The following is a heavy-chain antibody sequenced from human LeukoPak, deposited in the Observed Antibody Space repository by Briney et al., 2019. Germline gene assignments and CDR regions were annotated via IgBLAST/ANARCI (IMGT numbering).Heavy chain of an antibody. CDR1: GGSISSYY. V-gene: IGHV4-59*01. CDR2: IYYSGST. J-gene: IGHJ5*02. Sequence: SETLTLTCAVSGGSISSYYWSWIRKPPGKVLEWVGYIYYSGSTNYSPSLKSRVTISVDTSKHQFSLKLSSVTAADTAVYYCARAARYCTNGVCYFRFDPWGQGTLVTVSS. CDR3: ARAARYCTNGVCYFRFDP. D-gene: IGHD2-8*01.